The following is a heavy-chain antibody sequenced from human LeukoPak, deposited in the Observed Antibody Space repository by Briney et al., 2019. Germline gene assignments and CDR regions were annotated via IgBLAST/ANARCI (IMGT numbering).Heavy chain of an antibody. CDR2: IKQDGSEK. D-gene: IGHD2-2*01. V-gene: IGHV3-7*01. CDR1: GFSFSGYW. Sequence: PGGSLRLSCAASGFSFSGYWMNWVRQAPGKGLEWVANIKQDGSEKYYVDSVKGRFTISRDNAKNSLYLQMNSLSAEDTAVYYCARIGYCSSTSCYAMVSSIAVARGWYFDLWGRGTLVTVSS. CDR3: ARIGYCSSTSCYAMVSSIAVARGWYFDL. J-gene: IGHJ2*01.